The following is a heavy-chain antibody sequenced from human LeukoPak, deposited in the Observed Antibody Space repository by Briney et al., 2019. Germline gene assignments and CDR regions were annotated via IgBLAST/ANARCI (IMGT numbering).Heavy chain of an antibody. V-gene: IGHV1-24*01. CDR1: GYTLTELS. J-gene: IGHJ4*02. CDR2: FDPEDGET. CDR3: ATSVLAAAGIDY. D-gene: IGHD6-13*01. Sequence: GASVEVSCKVSGYTLTELSMHWVRQAPGKGLEWMGGFDPEDGETIYAQKFQGRVTMTEDTSTDTAYMELSSLRSEDTAVYYCATSVLAAAGIDYWGQGTLVTVSS.